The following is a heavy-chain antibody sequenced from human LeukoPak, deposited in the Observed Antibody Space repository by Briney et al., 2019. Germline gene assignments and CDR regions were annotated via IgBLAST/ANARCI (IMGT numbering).Heavy chain of an antibody. J-gene: IGHJ5*02. D-gene: IGHD3-3*01. CDR2: IGGTGGDT. V-gene: IGHV3-23*01. CDR1: GFPFSDFS. CDR3: AMDGDFRSAFNWFDP. Sequence: GGSLRLSCATSGFPFSDFSMTWVRLAPGKGLEWVSAIGGTGGDTYYADSVKGRFTISRDNPKNTLYLQMNRLRAEDTAVYYCAMDGDFRSAFNWFDPWGQGTLVTVSS.